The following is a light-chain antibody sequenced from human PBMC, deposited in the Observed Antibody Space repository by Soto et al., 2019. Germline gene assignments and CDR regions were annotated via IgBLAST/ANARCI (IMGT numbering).Light chain of an antibody. J-gene: IGKJ1*01. Sequence: VIWMTQSPSLLAASTGDRVTISGRISQGISSYLAWYQQKPGKAPKLLIYAASSLQSGVPSRFSGSGSGTEFTLTISSLQSEDFAVYYCQQYNNWPRTFGQGTKVHIK. CDR1: QGISSY. CDR3: QQYNNWPRT. V-gene: IGKV1D-8*03. CDR2: AAS.